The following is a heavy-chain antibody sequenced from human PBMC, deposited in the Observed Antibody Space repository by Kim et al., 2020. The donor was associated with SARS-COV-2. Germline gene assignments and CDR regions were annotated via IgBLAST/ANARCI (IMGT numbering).Heavy chain of an antibody. Sequence: NLTDAQGFTGRFVLSLDTSVSTAYLQISSLRAEDTAVYYCARGPGGMDVWGQGTTVTVSS. CDR3: ARGPGGMDV. CDR2: NL. J-gene: IGHJ6*02. V-gene: IGHV7-4-1*02.